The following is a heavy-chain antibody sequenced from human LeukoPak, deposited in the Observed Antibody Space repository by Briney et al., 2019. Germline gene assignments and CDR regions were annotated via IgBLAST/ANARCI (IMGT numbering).Heavy chain of an antibody. CDR3: AREVFSHGSIYYYYYMDV. V-gene: IGHV4-4*07. CDR1: GGSISSYY. CDR2: IYTSGST. D-gene: IGHD3-10*01. Sequence: SETLSLTCTVSGGSISSYYWSWIRQPAGKGLEWIGRIYTSGSTNYNPSLKSRVTMSVDTSKNQFSLKLSSVTAADTAVYYCAREVFSHGSIYYYYYMDVWGKGTTATVSS. J-gene: IGHJ6*03.